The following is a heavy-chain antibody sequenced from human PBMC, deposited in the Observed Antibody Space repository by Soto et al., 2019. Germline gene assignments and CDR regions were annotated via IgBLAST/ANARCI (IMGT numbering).Heavy chain of an antibody. V-gene: IGHV4-59*08. J-gene: IGHJ1*01. Sequence: SETLSLTCTVSGGSISSYYWSWIRQPPGKGLEWIGYIYYSGSTNYNPSLKSRVTISVDTSKNQFSLKLSSVTAADTAVYYCARQSGITSSEYFQHWGQGTLVTVSS. CDR2: IYYSGST. CDR1: GGSISSYY. D-gene: IGHD1-20*01. CDR3: ARQSGITSSEYFQH.